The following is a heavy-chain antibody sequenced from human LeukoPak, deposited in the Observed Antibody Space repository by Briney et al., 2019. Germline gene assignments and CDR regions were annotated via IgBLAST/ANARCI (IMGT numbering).Heavy chain of an antibody. CDR2: ITSSGAAT. CDR3: ARETSIAAAYNFDC. V-gene: IGHV3-23*01. D-gene: IGHD6-6*01. CDR1: GFTFSSYA. J-gene: IGHJ4*02. Sequence: GGSLRLSCAASGFTFSSYAMSWVRQAPGKGLEWVSSITSSGAATYYADSVKGRFTISRDNSDNTLYLQMNSLRAEDTAVYYCARETSIAAAYNFDCWGQGTLVTVST.